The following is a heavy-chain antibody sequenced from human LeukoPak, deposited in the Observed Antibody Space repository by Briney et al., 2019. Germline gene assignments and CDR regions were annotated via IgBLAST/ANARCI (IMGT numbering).Heavy chain of an antibody. V-gene: IGHV3-15*01. Sequence: GGSLRLSCAASGFTFSSTWMSWVRQAPGKGLEWVGRIKRNIDGGRTDYAAPVNGRFTISRDDSKNTLYLQMNSLKTEDTAVYYCVTGLGRTDHDYWGQGTLVTVSS. CDR3: VTGLGRTDHDY. CDR1: GFTFSSTW. J-gene: IGHJ4*02. CDR2: IKRNIDGGRT. D-gene: IGHD1/OR15-1a*01.